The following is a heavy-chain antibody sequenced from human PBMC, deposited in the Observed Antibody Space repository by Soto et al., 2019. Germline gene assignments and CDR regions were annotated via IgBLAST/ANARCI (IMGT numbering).Heavy chain of an antibody. V-gene: IGHV3-66*01. J-gene: IGHJ6*02. CDR1: GFDASVNY. Sequence: EVQLVESGGTLVQPGGSLRLSCAASGFDASVNYMTWVRQAPGKGLEWVSAINNAGNTFFADSVKGRFTISRDDSKNTLYLQMNSRRVEDTAMYYCVRENYYYGMDVWGQGTAVTVSS. CDR3: VRENYYYGMDV. CDR2: INNAGNT.